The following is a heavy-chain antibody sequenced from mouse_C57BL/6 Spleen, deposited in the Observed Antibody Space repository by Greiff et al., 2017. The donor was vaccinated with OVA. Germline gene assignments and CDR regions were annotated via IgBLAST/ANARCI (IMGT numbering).Heavy chain of an antibody. V-gene: IGHV1-59*01. CDR1: GYTFTSYW. CDR3: ARGGTVVPYYFDY. J-gene: IGHJ2*01. Sequence: QVQLKQPGAELVRPGPSVKLSCKASGYTFTSYWMHWVKQRPGQGLEWIGVIDPSDSYTNYNQKFKGKATLTVDTSSSTAYMQLSSLTSEDSAVYYCARGGTVVPYYFDYWGQGTTLTVSS. D-gene: IGHD1-1*01. CDR2: IDPSDSYT.